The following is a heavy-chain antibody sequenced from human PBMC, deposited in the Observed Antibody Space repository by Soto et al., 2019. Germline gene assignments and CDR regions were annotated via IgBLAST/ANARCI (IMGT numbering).Heavy chain of an antibody. CDR1: GFTFSTYG. CDR3: ARDSYGDAAPTFFDI. Sequence: PGGSLRLSCAAPGFTFSTYGMHWVRQAPGKGLEWVAVIWYDGGNKYYTDSVKGRFIISRDNSKNTLYLQMNSLRAEDTALYYCARDSYGDAAPTFFDIWGQGTMVTVSS. D-gene: IGHD4-17*01. CDR2: IWYDGGNK. V-gene: IGHV3-33*01. J-gene: IGHJ3*02.